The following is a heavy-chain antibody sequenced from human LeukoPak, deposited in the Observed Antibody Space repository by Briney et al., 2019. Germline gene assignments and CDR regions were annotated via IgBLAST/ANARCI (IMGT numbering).Heavy chain of an antibody. CDR1: GFTFSSYS. Sequence: GSLLLSCSASGFTFSSYSMNWVRQAPGKGLEWVSYISSSSSTIYYADSVKGRFTVSRDNAKNSLYLQMNSLRAEDTAVYYCASVPHYCGGDCYPYWGQGTLVTVSS. CDR2: ISSSSSTI. CDR3: ASVPHYCGGDCYPY. V-gene: IGHV3-48*04. D-gene: IGHD2-21*02. J-gene: IGHJ4*02.